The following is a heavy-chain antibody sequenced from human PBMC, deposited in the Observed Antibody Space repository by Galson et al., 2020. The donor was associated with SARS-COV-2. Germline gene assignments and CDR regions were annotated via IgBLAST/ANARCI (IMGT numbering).Heavy chain of an antibody. D-gene: IGHD6-13*01. CDR3: AKAGTRGGGSSWSDY. CDR1: GFTFSSYA. CDR2: ISGSGGST. V-gene: IGHV3-23*01. J-gene: IGHJ4*02. Sequence: GGSLRLSCAASGFTFSSYAMSWVRQAPGKGLEWVSAISGSGGSTYYADSVKGRFTISRDNSKNTLYLQMNSLRAEDTAVYYCAKAGTRGGGSSWSDYGGQGTLVTVSS.